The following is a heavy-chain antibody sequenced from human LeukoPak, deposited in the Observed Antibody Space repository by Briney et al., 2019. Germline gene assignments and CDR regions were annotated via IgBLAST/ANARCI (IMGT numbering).Heavy chain of an antibody. J-gene: IGHJ4*02. D-gene: IGHD6-13*01. CDR3: ARVVAAAGTGDGDYFDY. CDR1: GYTFTSYG. CDR2: ISAYNGNT. V-gene: IGHV1-18*01. Sequence: ASVKVSCKASGYTFTSYGISWVRQAPGQGLEWMGWISAYNGNTNYAQKLQGRVTMTTDTSTSTVYMELSSLRSEDTAVYYCARVVAAAGTGDGDYFDYWGQGTLVTVSS.